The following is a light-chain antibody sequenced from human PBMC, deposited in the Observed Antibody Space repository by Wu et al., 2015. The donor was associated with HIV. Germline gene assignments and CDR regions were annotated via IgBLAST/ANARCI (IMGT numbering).Light chain of an antibody. CDR2: KAS. J-gene: IGKJ4*01. V-gene: IGKV1-5*03. CDR3: QQYNFYPLT. CDR1: QSMSSW. Sequence: DIQLTQSPSFLSASVGDRVTISCRASQSMSSWLAWYQQRPGKAPKLLIYKASSLESGVPSRFSGSGSGSEFTLTISSLQPDDFATYYCQQYNFYPLTFGGGTKVEIK.